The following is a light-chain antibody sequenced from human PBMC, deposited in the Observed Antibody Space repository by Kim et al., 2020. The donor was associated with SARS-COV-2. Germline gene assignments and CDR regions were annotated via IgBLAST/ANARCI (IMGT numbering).Light chain of an antibody. V-gene: IGKV1-5*03. CDR2: LAS. CDR3: RHYSGFPYT. CDR1: ESIGTW. J-gene: IGKJ2*01. Sequence: DIQMTQSPSTLSASVGDRVTITCRASESIGTWLAWYQQKPGRAPRLLIYLASTLENGVPSRFSGTGSGTEFSLRITSLQPDDFATDSCRHYSGFPYTFGQGTKLEI.